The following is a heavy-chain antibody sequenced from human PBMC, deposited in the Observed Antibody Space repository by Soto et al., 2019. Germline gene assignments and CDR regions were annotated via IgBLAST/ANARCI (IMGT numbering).Heavy chain of an antibody. CDR1: GFTFSSYA. V-gene: IGHV3-23*01. CDR2: ISGSGGST. CDR3: AKGVVGATFFDY. D-gene: IGHD1-26*01. J-gene: IGHJ4*02. Sequence: EVQLLESGGGLVQPGGSLRLSCAASGFTFSSYAMSWVRQAPGKGLEWVSAISGSGGSTYYADSVKGRFTISRDNSKNTLYLQMNSLRDEDTAVYYCAKGVVGATFFDYWGQGTLVTVFS.